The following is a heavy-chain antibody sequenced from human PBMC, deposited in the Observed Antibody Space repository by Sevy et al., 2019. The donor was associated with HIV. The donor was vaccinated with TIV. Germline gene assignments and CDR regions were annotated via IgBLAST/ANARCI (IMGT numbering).Heavy chain of an antibody. V-gene: IGHV3-66*02. CDR2: IFSSGST. Sequence: GSLRLSCAISGFTVNDKYIIWVRQAPGKGLEWVSVIFSSGSTYYADSAKGRFTISRDNSKNTVDLQMNSVRAEDTAVYYCVSLFLSYRSGRSYFDYWGQGTLVTVSS. D-gene: IGHD6-19*01. J-gene: IGHJ4*02. CDR1: GFTVNDKY. CDR3: VSLFLSYRSGRSYFDY.